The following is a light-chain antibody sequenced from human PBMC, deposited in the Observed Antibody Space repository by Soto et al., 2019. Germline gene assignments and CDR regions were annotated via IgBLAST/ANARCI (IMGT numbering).Light chain of an antibody. V-gene: IGKV1-8*01. CDR3: QQYNSFPQT. CDR1: QGISNY. Sequence: AIRMTQSPSSFSASTGDRVTITCRATQGISNYLAWYQQKPGKAPKLLIYRASVSESGVPSRFIGGGSGTNFSLTISYLQSEDLATYYCQQYNSFPQTFGQGTKLEIK. CDR2: RAS. J-gene: IGKJ2*01.